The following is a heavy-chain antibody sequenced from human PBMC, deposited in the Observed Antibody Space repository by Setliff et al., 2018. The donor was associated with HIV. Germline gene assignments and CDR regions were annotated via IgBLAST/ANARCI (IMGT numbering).Heavy chain of an antibody. CDR1: GFTFITST. D-gene: IGHD1-26*01. Sequence: GGSLRLSCAVSGFTFITSTMNWVRQAPGKGLEWVASISSSGSYIHFADSVKGRFTISRDNAKNSQYLLMGDLRAEDTAVYYCAAVFTGEPGRSLDYWGQGTPVTVSS. CDR2: ISSSGSYI. CDR3: AAVFTGEPGRSLDY. V-gene: IGHV3-21*01. J-gene: IGHJ4*02.